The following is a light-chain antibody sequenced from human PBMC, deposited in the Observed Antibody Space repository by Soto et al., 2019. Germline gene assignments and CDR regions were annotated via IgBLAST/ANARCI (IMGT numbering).Light chain of an antibody. Sequence: QIVVTHPPSVSGYPGHSIAISCTVTCSVVGYNNYVSWYQQHPGKAPNVMIYDVNNRPSGVPDRFSGSKSGNTASLTISGLQAEDEADYYCSSYTSSSTYVFGTGTKVTVL. CDR2: DVN. CDR3: SSYTSSSTYV. J-gene: IGLJ1*01. V-gene: IGLV2-14*01. CDR1: CSVVGYNNY.